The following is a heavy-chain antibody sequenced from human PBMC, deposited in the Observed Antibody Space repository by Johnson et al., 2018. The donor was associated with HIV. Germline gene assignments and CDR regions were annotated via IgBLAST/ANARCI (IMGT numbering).Heavy chain of an antibody. CDR3: ARDATPWGGDHVGYAFDL. Sequence: VQLVESGGGLVQPGGSLRLSCAASGFTFSSYAMSWVRQAPGTGLEWVSAISGSGGYTSSADSVKGRFTISRDSSKNTLYLEMNSLRSEATALYYCARDATPWGGDHVGYAFDLWGQGTMVTVSS. CDR1: GFTFSSYA. CDR2: ISGSGGYT. D-gene: IGHD4-17*01. V-gene: IGHV3-23*04. J-gene: IGHJ3*01.